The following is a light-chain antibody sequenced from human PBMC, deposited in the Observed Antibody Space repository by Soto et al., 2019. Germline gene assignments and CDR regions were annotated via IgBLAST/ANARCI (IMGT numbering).Light chain of an antibody. V-gene: IGLV3-21*04. CDR3: QVWDSSSDHVV. CDR2: YDS. CDR1: NIGSKS. Sequence: SYELTQPTSVSVAPGKTARITCGGTNIGSKSVHWYQQKPGQAPVLVIYYDSDRPSGIPERFSGSNSGNTATLTISRVEAGDEADYYCQVWDSSSDHVVFGGGTQLTVL. J-gene: IGLJ2*01.